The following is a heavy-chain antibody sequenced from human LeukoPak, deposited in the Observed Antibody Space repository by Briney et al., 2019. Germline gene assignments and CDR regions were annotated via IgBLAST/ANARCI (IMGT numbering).Heavy chain of an antibody. D-gene: IGHD1-26*01. CDR3: ARGEWDLLFDY. CDR1: GGSISGYY. Sequence: SETLSLTCTVSGGSISGYYWSWIRRPPGKGLEWIGYIFYSGSTNYNPSLKSRVTISVDTSKNQFSLKLSSVTAADTAVYYCARGEWDLLFDYWGQGTLVTVSS. V-gene: IGHV4-59*01. CDR2: IFYSGST. J-gene: IGHJ4*02.